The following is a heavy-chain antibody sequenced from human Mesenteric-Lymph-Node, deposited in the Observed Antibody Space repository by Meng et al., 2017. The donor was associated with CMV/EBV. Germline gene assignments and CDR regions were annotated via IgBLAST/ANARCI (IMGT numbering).Heavy chain of an antibody. Sequence: SVKVSCKASGGTFSSHEISWVRQAPGQGLEWMGGIIPIFGTGKYVQKFQGRLTITTDESTSTAYIELSSLKSDDTAVYYCGAGTGVGGTLVTAWGQGTLVTVSS. J-gene: IGHJ5*02. CDR2: IIPIFGTG. V-gene: IGHV1-69*05. CDR1: GGTFSSHE. CDR3: GAGTGVGGTLVTA. D-gene: IGHD1-26*01.